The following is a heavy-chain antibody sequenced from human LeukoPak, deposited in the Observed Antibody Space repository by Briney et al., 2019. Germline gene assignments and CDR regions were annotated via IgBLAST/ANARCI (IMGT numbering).Heavy chain of an antibody. CDR2: IYSGDSDT. Sequence: GASLKISWKGSGSIFSSYWIGWVRQMPGKGLEWMGIIYSGDSDTRYSPSFQGQVTISADKSISTAYLQWSSLKASDTAMYYCARRKDGWLDFDYWGQGTLVTVSS. CDR1: GSIFSSYW. D-gene: IGHD5-12*01. J-gene: IGHJ4*02. V-gene: IGHV5-51*01. CDR3: ARRKDGWLDFDY.